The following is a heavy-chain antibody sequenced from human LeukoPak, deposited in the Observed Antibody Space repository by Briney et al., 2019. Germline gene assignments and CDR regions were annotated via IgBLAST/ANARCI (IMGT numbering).Heavy chain of an antibody. CDR3: ARAPPGIVVVPAPWDY. Sequence: GGSLRLSCAASGFTFSSYWMHWVRQAPGKGLVWVSRINNDGSSTSYADSVKGRFFISRDNAKNTLYLQLNNLTAEDTAVYYCARAPPGIVVVPAPWDYWGQGTLVTVSS. D-gene: IGHD2-2*01. CDR1: GFTFSSYW. V-gene: IGHV3-74*01. J-gene: IGHJ4*02. CDR2: INNDGSST.